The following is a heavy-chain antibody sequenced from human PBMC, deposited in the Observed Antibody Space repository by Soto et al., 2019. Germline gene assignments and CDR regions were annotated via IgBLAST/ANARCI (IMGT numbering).Heavy chain of an antibody. CDR1: GGTFSSYA. D-gene: IGHD1-26*01. CDR3: ARDMRVGATTAFDY. J-gene: IGHJ4*02. Sequence: SVKVSCKASGGTFSSYAISWVRQAPGQGLEWMGGIIPIFGTANYAQKFQGRVTITADESTSTAYMELSSLRSEDTAVYYCARDMRVGATTAFDYWGQGTLVTVSS. CDR2: IIPIFGTA. V-gene: IGHV1-69*13.